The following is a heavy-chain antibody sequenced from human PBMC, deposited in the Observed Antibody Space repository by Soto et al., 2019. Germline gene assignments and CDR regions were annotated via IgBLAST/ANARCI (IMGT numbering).Heavy chain of an antibody. V-gene: IGHV3-7*03. Sequence: GGSLRLSCEVSGFTLSMYSMTWVRQAPRKGLEWVAKIPQDGSDGHYLDSVKGRFTISRDNAKNSVYLQMNSLRADDTAVYYCARDHLILPAHDFFYGSDVWGQGAKVTV. D-gene: IGHD2-21*02. CDR3: ARDHLILPAHDFFYGSDV. J-gene: IGHJ6*02. CDR2: IPQDGSDG. CDR1: GFTLSMYS.